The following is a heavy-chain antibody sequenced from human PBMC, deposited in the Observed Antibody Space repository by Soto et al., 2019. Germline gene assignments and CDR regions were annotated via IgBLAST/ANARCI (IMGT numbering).Heavy chain of an antibody. CDR2: INAGNGNT. J-gene: IGHJ4*02. CDR1: GYTFTSYA. CDR3: ARGITYYYGSGSPPPDFDY. Sequence: QVQLVQSGAEVKKPGASVKVSCKASGYTFTSYAMHWVRQAPGQRLEWMGWINAGNGNTKYSQKFQGRVTITRDTSASTAYMELSSLRSEDTAVYYCARGITYYYGSGSPPPDFDYWGQGTLVTVSS. V-gene: IGHV1-3*01. D-gene: IGHD3-10*01.